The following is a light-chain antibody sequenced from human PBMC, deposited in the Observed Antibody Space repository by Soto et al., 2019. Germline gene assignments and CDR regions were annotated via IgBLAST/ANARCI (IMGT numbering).Light chain of an antibody. CDR1: QSISSW. V-gene: IGKV1-5*01. Sequence: DIQMTQSPSTLSASVGDRVTITCRASQSISSWLAWYQQKPGKAPKLLIYDASSLGSGVPSRFSGSGPGTEFTLTISTLQPDDFATYYCQQYNSFWAFGQGTKVDIK. CDR2: DAS. J-gene: IGKJ1*01. CDR3: QQYNSFWA.